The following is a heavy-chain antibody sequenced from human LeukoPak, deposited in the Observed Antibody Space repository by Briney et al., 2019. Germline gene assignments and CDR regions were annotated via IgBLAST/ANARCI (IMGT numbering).Heavy chain of an antibody. Sequence: GXSLRLSCAVSGFTFSSYWMSWVRQAPGKGLEWVAIISYDGGEIYYVDSVKGRFTLSRDNAKSSVYLQMNSLRAEDAAVYYCARDKPRGSYDGSIFDSWGQGTLVTVSS. J-gene: IGHJ4*02. CDR3: ARDKPRGSYDGSIFDS. V-gene: IGHV3-7*01. CDR2: ISYDGGEI. CDR1: GFTFSSYW. D-gene: IGHD3-16*01.